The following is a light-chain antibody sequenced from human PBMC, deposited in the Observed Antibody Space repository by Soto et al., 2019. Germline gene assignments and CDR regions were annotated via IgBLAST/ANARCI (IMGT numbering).Light chain of an antibody. CDR1: QSVSSN. Sequence: EIVMTQSPANLSVSPGERATLSCRASQSVSSNLAWYQQKPGQDPRLLIYGASTRATGIPARFSGSGSGTEFTLTIRSLQSEDFAVYYCQQYNNWPRTFGQGTKVEIK. CDR3: QQYNNWPRT. CDR2: GAS. V-gene: IGKV3-15*01. J-gene: IGKJ1*01.